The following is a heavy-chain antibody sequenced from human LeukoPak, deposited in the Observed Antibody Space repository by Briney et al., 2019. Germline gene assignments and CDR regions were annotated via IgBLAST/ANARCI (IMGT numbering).Heavy chain of an antibody. J-gene: IGHJ4*02. Sequence: PSETLSLTCTVSGYSISSGYYWGWIRQPPGKGLEWIGSIYYSGSTYYNPSLKSRVTISVDTSKNQFSLKLSSVTAADTAVYYCATVDTAMVKNYWGQGTLVTVSS. V-gene: IGHV4-38-2*02. CDR3: ATVDTAMVKNY. CDR1: GYSISSGYY. CDR2: IYYSGST. D-gene: IGHD5-18*01.